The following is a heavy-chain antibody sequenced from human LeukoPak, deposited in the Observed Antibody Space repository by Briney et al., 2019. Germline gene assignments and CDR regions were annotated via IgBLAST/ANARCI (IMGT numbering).Heavy chain of an antibody. CDR3: ARVESGSFDY. V-gene: IGHV4-59*01. D-gene: IGHD1-26*01. CDR1: GGSISSYY. Sequence: SETLSLTCTVSGGSISSYYWSWIRQPPGKGLEWIGYNSYSGNTNYNPSLKSRVTISVDTSKNHFSLNLSSVTAADTAVYYCARVESGSFDYWGQGTLVTVSS. J-gene: IGHJ4*02. CDR2: NSYSGNT.